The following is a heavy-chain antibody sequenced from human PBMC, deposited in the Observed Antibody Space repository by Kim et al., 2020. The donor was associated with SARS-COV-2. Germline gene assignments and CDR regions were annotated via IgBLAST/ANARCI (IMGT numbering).Heavy chain of an antibody. CDR3: AKDRRPTGDVWIGRYYYYGMDV. CDR2: ISGSGGST. D-gene: IGHD3-3*01. V-gene: IGHV3-23*01. J-gene: IGHJ6*02. CDR1: GFTFSSYA. Sequence: GGSLRLSCAASGFTFSSYAMSWVRQAPGKGLEWVSAISGSGGSTYYADYVKGRFTISRDNSKNTLYLQMNSLRAEDTAVYYCAKDRRPTGDVWIGRYYYYGMDVWGQGTTVTVSS.